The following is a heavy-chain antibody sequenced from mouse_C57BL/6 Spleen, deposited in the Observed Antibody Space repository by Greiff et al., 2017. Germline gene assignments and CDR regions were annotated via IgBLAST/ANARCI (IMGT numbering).Heavy chain of an antibody. CDR1: GFSLSTFGMG. CDR2: IWWDDDK. V-gene: IGHV8-8*01. CDR3: ARIGGGQTLYYAMDD. J-gene: IGHJ4*01. Sequence: QVTLKVSGPGILQPSQTLSLTCSFSGFSLSTFGMGVGWIRQPSGQGLEWLAHIWWDDDKYYNPALKSRLPISKDTSNNQVFLKIANVDTADTATDDCARIGGGQTLYYAMDDWGKGTSVTVSS.